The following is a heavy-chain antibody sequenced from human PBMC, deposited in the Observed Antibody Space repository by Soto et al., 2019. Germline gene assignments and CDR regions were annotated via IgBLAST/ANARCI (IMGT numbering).Heavy chain of an antibody. J-gene: IGHJ6*02. CDR1: GFTFSSYG. D-gene: IGHD6-13*01. CDR2: ISYDGSNK. Sequence: QVQLVESGGGVVQPGRSLRLSCAASGFTFSSYGMHWVRQAPGKGLEWVAVISYDGSNKYYADSVKGRFNISRDNSKNTLYLQMNSLRAEDTAVYYCAKELGEAAAGPHYYYGMDVWGQGTTVTVSS. CDR3: AKELGEAAAGPHYYYGMDV. V-gene: IGHV3-30*18.